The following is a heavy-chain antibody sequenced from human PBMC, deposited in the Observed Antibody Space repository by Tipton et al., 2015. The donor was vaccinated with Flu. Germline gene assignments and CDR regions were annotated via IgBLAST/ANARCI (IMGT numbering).Heavy chain of an antibody. V-gene: IGHV4-39*07. CDR1: GGSIRSNSHY. D-gene: IGHD5-24*01. CDR2: IYYSGSA. J-gene: IGHJ4*02. CDR3: ARGDGYNFDY. Sequence: GLVKPSETLSLTCTVSGGSIRSNSHYWGWIRQPPGKGLEWIGSIYYSGSAYYNPSLKSRVTTSIDTSKNQFSLKLSSVTAADTAVYYCARGDGYNFDYWGQGTLVTVSS.